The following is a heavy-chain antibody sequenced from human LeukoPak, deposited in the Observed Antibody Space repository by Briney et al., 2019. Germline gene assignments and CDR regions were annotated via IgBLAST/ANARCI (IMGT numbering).Heavy chain of an antibody. V-gene: IGHV1-18*04. D-gene: IGHD3-22*01. CDR2: ISAYNGNT. CDR1: GYTFTGYY. CDR3: ARVPPYDSSGYRFDY. J-gene: IGHJ4*02. Sequence: ASVKVSCKASGYTFTGYYMHWVRQAPGQGLEWMGWISAYNGNTNYAQKLQGRVTMTTDTSTSTAYMELRSLRSDDTAVYYCARVPPYDSSGYRFDYWGQGTLVTVSP.